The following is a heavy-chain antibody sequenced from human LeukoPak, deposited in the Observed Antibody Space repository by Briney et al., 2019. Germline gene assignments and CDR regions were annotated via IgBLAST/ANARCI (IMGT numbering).Heavy chain of an antibody. V-gene: IGHV4-59*01. CDR3: ARAMYSSGWGSFDP. J-gene: IGHJ5*02. Sequence: SETLSLTCSVSGGSFSGYDCSWIRQPPGKGLEWVGYIYYSGSTNYNPSLKSRVTISVDTSKNQFSLKLSSVTAADTAVYYCARAMYSSGWGSFDPWGQGTLVTVSS. CDR2: IYYSGST. CDR1: GGSFSGYD. D-gene: IGHD6-19*01.